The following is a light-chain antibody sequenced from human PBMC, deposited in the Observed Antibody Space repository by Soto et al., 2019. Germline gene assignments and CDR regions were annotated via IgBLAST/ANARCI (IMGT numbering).Light chain of an antibody. CDR1: RAISGNY. CDR3: QQYGSSPPIT. CDR2: GAS. V-gene: IGKV3-20*01. Sequence: EIVLTQSPGTLSLSPGEGASLSCRASRAISGNYLAWYQHKPGQAPRLLMYGASSRATGIPDRFSGSGSGTDFTLTISRLEPEDFAVYYCQQYGSSPPITFGQGTRLEFK. J-gene: IGKJ5*01.